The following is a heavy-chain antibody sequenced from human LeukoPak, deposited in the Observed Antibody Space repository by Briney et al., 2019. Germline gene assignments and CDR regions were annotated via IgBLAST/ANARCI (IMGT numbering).Heavy chain of an antibody. V-gene: IGHV2-70*11. Sequence: ESGPTLVNPTQTLTLTCTFSGFSLSTSEMCVSWIRQPPGKALEWLARIDWDDDKYYSTSLKTRLTISKDTSKNQVVLTMTNMDPADTATFYCARGGMGSGTKYAFDIWGQGTMVTVSS. D-gene: IGHD6-13*01. J-gene: IGHJ3*02. CDR2: IDWDDDK. CDR3: ARGGMGSGTKYAFDI. CDR1: GFSLSTSEMC.